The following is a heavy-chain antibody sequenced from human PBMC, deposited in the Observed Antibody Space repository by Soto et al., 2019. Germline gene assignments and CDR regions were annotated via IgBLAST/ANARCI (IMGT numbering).Heavy chain of an antibody. Sequence: GGSLRLSCAASGFIFSSYAMNWVRQAPGKGLEWVSAISGSGGNTFYADSVKGRFTISRDNSKNTLFLQMHSLRAEDTAIYYCAMLNSGSYSYHGMDVWGQGTTVTVSS. J-gene: IGHJ6*02. V-gene: IGHV3-23*01. CDR2: ISGSGGNT. CDR3: AMLNSGSYSYHGMDV. D-gene: IGHD1-26*01. CDR1: GFIFSSYA.